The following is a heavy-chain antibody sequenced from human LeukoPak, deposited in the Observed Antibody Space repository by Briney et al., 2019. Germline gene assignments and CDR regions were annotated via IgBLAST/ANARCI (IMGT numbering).Heavy chain of an antibody. CDR1: GFTFDDYV. CDR2: ISWGGGSN. D-gene: IGHD1-26*01. J-gene: IGHJ4*02. CDR3: AKGFVGGVPDY. Sequence: GGSLRLSCAASGFTFDDYVMHWVRQAPGKGLEWVSLISWGGGSNYYADYVKRRFILSRDNSKNCLYQQMNILRAEDTALYYCAKGFVGGVPDYWGGETRVSV. V-gene: IGHV3-43D*03.